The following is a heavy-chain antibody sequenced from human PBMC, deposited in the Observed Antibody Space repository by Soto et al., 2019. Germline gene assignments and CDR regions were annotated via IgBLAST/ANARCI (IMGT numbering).Heavy chain of an antibody. CDR2: IYHSGST. CDR1: GGSISSGGYS. D-gene: IGHD3-22*01. CDR3: ARSTESSGYYREYEVFDP. V-gene: IGHV4-30-2*01. J-gene: IGHJ5*02. Sequence: SETLSLPCAVSGGSISSGGYSWSWIRQPPGKGLEWIGYIYHSGSTYYNSSVKRRVTISVDRSKNQFCLKLISVTAADTAVYYCARSTESSGYYREYEVFDPWGQGTLVTVSS.